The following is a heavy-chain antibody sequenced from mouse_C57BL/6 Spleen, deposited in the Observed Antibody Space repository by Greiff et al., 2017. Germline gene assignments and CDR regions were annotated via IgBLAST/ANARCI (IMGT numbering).Heavy chain of an antibody. CDR3: AQLGAY. CDR1: GFSLTSYG. V-gene: IGHV2-2*01. D-gene: IGHD4-1*02. CDR2: IWSGGST. Sequence: VQLQESGPGLVQPSQSLSITCTVSGFSLTSYGVHWVRQSPGKGLEWLGVIWSGGSTDYNAAFISRLSISKDNSKSQVFFKMNRLQADDTAIYYCAQLGAYWGQGTLVTVSA. J-gene: IGHJ3*01.